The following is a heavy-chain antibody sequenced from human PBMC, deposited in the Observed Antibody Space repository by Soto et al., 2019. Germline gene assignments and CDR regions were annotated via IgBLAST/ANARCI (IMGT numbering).Heavy chain of an antibody. CDR2: ISSSSSYI. V-gene: IGHV3-21*01. Sequence: GGSLSLSCAASGFTFSSYSMNWVRQAPGKGLEWVSSISSSSSYIYYADSVKGRFTISRDNAKNSLYLQMNSLRAEDTAVYYCAREVLVVRRVPDYWGQGTLVTVSS. CDR1: GFTFSSYS. CDR3: AREVLVVRRVPDY. J-gene: IGHJ4*02. D-gene: IGHD2-8*02.